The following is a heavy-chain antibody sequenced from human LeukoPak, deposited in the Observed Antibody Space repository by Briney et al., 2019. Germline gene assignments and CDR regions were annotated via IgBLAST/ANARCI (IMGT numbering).Heavy chain of an antibody. CDR1: GFTFSSYS. V-gene: IGHV3-48*04. CDR3: ARDGFVGAADY. D-gene: IGHD6-13*01. J-gene: IGHJ4*02. Sequence: PGGSLRLSCAASGFTFSSYSMIWVRQAPGKGLEWVSYIGSISSAIYNADSVEGRFTISRDNAKNSLFLQMNSLRVEDTAVFYCARDGFVGAADYWGQGTLVTVSS. CDR2: IGSISSAI.